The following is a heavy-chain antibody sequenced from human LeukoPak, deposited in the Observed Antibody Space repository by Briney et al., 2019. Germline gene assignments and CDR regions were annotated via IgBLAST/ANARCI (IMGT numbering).Heavy chain of an antibody. J-gene: IGHJ4*02. CDR2: ITPLFGTA. CDR3: ARDLGGAINY. Sequence: GASVKVSCKASGGTFSKYSISWVRQRPGQGLEWMGGITPLFGTANYAQKFQGRVTITADESASTAYMELSSLRSEDTAVYYCARDLGGAINYWGQGTLVTVSS. D-gene: IGHD3-10*01. CDR1: GGTFSKYS. V-gene: IGHV1-69*13.